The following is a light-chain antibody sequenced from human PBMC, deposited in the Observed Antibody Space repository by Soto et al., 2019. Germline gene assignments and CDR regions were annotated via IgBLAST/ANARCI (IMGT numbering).Light chain of an antibody. CDR1: QSVTSN. Sequence: EMWRTQCPATLSVYPGERATLSCRASQSVTSNLAWYQQKPGQAPRLLISDASTRATGIPARFSGSGSGTEFTLTISSLQSEDFAVYYCQQYVNWRSFGQGTKVDIK. CDR2: DAS. CDR3: QQYVNWRS. V-gene: IGKV3-15*01. J-gene: IGKJ1*01.